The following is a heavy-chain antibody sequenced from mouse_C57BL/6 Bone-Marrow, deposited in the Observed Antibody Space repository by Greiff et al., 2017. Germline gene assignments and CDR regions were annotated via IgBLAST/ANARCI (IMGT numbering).Heavy chain of an antibody. CDR1: GYTFTSYW. Sequence: QVQLQQSGAELAKPGASVKLSCKASGYTFTSYWMHWVKQRPGQGLEWIGYINPSSGYTKYNQKFKDKATLTADKSSRTAYMQLSSLTYEDSAVYYCARDSGDSWFAYWGQGTLVTVSA. CDR3: ARDSGDSWFAY. CDR2: INPSSGYT. J-gene: IGHJ3*01. D-gene: IGHD1-3*01. V-gene: IGHV1-7*01.